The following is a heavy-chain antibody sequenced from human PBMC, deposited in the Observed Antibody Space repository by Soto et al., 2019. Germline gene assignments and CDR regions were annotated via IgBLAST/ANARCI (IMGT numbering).Heavy chain of an antibody. V-gene: IGHV3-30-3*01. J-gene: IGHJ3*02. CDR3: ASYYDSSGYYYVSPFDS. D-gene: IGHD3-22*01. CDR1: GFTFSSYA. CDR2: ISYDGSNK. Sequence: QVQLVESGGGVVQPGRSLRLSCAASGFTFSSYAMHWVRQAPGKGLEWVAVISYDGSNKYYAASVKGRFTISRDKSKNTLYLQMNSLRAEDTAVYYCASYYDSSGYYYVSPFDSWGQGTMVTVSS.